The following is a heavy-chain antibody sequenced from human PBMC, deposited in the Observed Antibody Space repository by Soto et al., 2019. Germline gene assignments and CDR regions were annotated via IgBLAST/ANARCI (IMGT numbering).Heavy chain of an antibody. CDR1: GYTFTSYD. J-gene: IGHJ4*02. V-gene: IGHV1-8*01. CDR3: ARDPSQWLAHFDY. Sequence: GASVKVSCKASGYTFTSYDINWVRQATGQGLEWMGWMNPNSGNTGYAQKLQGRVTMTTDTSTSTAYIELRSLRSYDTAVYYCARDPSQWLAHFDYWGQGTLVTVSS. D-gene: IGHD6-19*01. CDR2: MNPNSGNT.